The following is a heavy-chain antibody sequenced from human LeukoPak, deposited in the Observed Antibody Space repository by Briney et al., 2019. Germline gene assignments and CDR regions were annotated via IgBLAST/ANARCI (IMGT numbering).Heavy chain of an antibody. CDR3: ARPTVVATRGLDY. D-gene: IGHD4-23*01. CDR1: GDSLSSSSYY. J-gene: IGHJ4*02. Sequence: PETLSLTRTVSGDSLSSSSYYWGWVRQPPGKGLEWLGCIYYSGPTYYNPSLKSRVTISVDTSKSQFSLKLSSVTAAVTAIYYCARPTVVATRGLDYWGQGILVTVSS. V-gene: IGHV4-39*01. CDR2: IYYSGPT.